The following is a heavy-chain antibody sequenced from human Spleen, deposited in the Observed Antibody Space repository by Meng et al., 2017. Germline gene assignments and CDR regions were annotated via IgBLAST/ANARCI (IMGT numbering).Heavy chain of an antibody. J-gene: IGHJ4*02. CDR2: ISAYNGNT. D-gene: IGHD6-13*01. Sequence: ASVKVSCKASGYTFTSYGISWVRQAPGQGLEWMGWISAYNGNTNYAQKFQGRVTITADESTSTAYMELSSLRSEDTAVYYCARGTSSWSFLFDYWGQGTLVTVSS. CDR3: ARGTSSWSFLFDY. CDR1: GYTFTSYG. V-gene: IGHV1-18*01.